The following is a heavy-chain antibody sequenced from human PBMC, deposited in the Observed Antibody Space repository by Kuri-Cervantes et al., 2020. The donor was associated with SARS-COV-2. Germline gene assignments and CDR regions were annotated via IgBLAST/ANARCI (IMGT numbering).Heavy chain of an antibody. D-gene: IGHD2-2*03. CDR2: INYSGTS. V-gene: IGHV4-34*01. CDR1: GESFSGYY. J-gene: IGHJ6*02. CDR3: ARIMDIVVVPAAGYGMDV. Sequence: GSLRLSCVVHGESFSGYYWSWIRQTPGKGLEWIAEINYSGTSNYNPSLKSRVTVSVDPSKNQFSLKVSSVTAADTAVYYCARIMDIVVVPAAGYGMDVWGQGTTVTVSS.